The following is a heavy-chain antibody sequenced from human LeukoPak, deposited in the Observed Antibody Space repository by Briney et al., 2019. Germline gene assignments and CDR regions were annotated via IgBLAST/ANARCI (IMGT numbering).Heavy chain of an antibody. V-gene: IGHV4-59*01. D-gene: IGHD2-15*01. CDR3: ARGSPSTPDS. CDR1: GGSISSYY. J-gene: IGHJ4*02. CDR2: IHYSGST. Sequence: PSETQSLTCTVSGGSISSYYWNWIRQPPGKGLEWIGYIHYSGSTYYHPSLKNRVTISLDTSKTKFSLRLSSVTAADTAVYFCARGSPSTPDSWGQGTLVTVSS.